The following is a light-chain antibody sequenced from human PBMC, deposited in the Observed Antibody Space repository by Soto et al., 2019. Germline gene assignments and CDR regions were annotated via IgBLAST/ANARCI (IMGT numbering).Light chain of an antibody. V-gene: IGLV2-14*01. J-gene: IGLJ3*02. CDR2: EVN. CDR1: XXDVGGYNY. CDR3: SSYTRSSTWV. Sequence: GQSITISCTGTXXDVGGYNYVSWYQQHPGKAPKLMISEVNNRPSGVSNRFSGSKSGNTASLTISGLRAEDEADYYCSSYTRSSTWVFGGGTKLTVL.